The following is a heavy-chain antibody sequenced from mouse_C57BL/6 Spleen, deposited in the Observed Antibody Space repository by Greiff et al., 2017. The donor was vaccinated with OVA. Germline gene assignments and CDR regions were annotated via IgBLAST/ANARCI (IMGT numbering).Heavy chain of an antibody. CDR1: GYTFTSYW. CDR3: ARDYGYDNWYFDV. Sequence: VQLQQPGAELVKPGASVKMSCKASGYTFTSYWITWVKQRPGQGLEWIGDIYPGSGSTNYNEKFKSKATLTVDTSSSTAYMQLSSLTSEDSAVYYCARDYGYDNWYFDVWGTGTTVTVSS. J-gene: IGHJ1*03. V-gene: IGHV1-55*01. CDR2: IYPGSGST. D-gene: IGHD2-2*01.